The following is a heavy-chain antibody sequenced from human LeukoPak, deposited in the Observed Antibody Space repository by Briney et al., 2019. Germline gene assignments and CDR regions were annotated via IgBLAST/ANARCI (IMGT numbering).Heavy chain of an antibody. CDR1: GGTFTSYA. D-gene: IGHD4-17*01. CDR2: IIPIFGTA. Sequence: ASVKVSCKASGGTFTSYAISRVRQAPGQGLEWMGGIIPIFGTANYAQKFQGRVTITADESTSTAYMELSSLRSEDTAVYYCASSDYGARGDAFDIWGQGTMVTVSS. J-gene: IGHJ3*02. V-gene: IGHV1-69*13. CDR3: ASSDYGARGDAFDI.